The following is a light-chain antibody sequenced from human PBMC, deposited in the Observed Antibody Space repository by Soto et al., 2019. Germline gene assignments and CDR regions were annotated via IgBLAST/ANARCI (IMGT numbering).Light chain of an antibody. CDR2: EVT. Sequence: QSVLTQPASESGSPGQSITISCTGSSSDVGRYNYVSCYQRHQGKAPKLIIYEVTHRASGLSDRFSGSKSGNTASLTISGLQAEDEADYYCSSYKDCSFLYVFGTGTKVTVL. CDR3: SSYKDCSFLYV. J-gene: IGLJ1*01. V-gene: IGLV2-14*01. CDR1: SSDVGRYNY.